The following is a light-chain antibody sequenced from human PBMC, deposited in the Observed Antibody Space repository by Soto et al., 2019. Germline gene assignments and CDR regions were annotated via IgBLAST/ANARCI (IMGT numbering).Light chain of an antibody. CDR2: EAS. CDR3: QQYDNVPLA. Sequence: DIQMTQSPSSLSASVGDRVTITCQASQDITNDLNWYQQKPGKAPKVLIYEASNLETGVPSRFSGSGSGTDFPFTISSLEPEDIATSFCQQYDNVPLAVGGGTKVEIK. J-gene: IGKJ4*01. V-gene: IGKV1-33*01. CDR1: QDITND.